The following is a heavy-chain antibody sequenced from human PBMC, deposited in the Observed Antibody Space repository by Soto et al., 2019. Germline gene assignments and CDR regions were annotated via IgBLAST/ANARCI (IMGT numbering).Heavy chain of an antibody. J-gene: IGHJ6*02. D-gene: IGHD6-13*01. CDR3: ARRGYSSSWYYYYYYGMDV. V-gene: IGHV1-8*01. CDR1: GYTFTSYD. CDR2: MNPNSGNT. Sequence: QVQLVQSGAEVKKPGASVKVSCKASGYTFTSYDINWVRQATGQGLEWMGWMNPNSGNTGYAQKSQCRVTMTRNTSRSTASLELRSLRSEDTAVYFCARRGYSSSWYYYYYYGMDVWGQGTTVTVSS.